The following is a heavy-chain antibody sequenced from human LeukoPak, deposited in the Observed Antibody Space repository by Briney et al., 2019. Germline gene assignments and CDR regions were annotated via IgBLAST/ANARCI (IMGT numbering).Heavy chain of an antibody. J-gene: IGHJ4*02. Sequence: GGSLRLSCAASGFIFSDHYMDWVRQAPGRGLEWVARIRNKVRGYTTEYAASVQGRFTISRDDSSNPLYLQMSSLKTEDTAVYFCARGAVAGTNWYFDYWGQGTLVAVSS. CDR1: GFIFSDHY. D-gene: IGHD6-19*01. CDR2: IRNKVRGYTT. V-gene: IGHV3-72*01. CDR3: ARGAVAGTNWYFDY.